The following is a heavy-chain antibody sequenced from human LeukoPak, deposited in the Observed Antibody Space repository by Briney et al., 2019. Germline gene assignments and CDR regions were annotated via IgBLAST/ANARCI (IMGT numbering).Heavy chain of an antibody. CDR2: INHSGST. J-gene: IGHJ4*02. V-gene: IGHV4-34*01. D-gene: IGHD3-10*01. Sequence: PSEILSLTCAVYGGSFSGYYWSWIRQPPGKGLEWIGEINHSGSTNYNPSLKSRVTISVDTSKNQFSLKLSSVTAADTAVYYCARRRGVPLSYLDYWGQGTLVTVSS. CDR1: GGSFSGYY. CDR3: ARRRGVPLSYLDY.